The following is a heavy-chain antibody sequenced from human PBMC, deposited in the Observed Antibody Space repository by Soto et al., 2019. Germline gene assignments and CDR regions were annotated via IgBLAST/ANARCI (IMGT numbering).Heavy chain of an antibody. Sequence: QVQLVESGGGVVQPGRSLRLSCVVSGISFPSYAMHWVRQTPGKGLEWVAVMSAHGDKEYYADSVRGRFTISRDNSKNTVYLQMNTLGVEATALCYCATNSGWGTVYFFDYGGQGTPVTVSS. V-gene: IGHV3-30-3*01. CDR1: GISFPSYA. CDR2: MSAHGDKE. D-gene: IGHD6-19*01. CDR3: ATNSGWGTVYFFDY. J-gene: IGHJ4*02.